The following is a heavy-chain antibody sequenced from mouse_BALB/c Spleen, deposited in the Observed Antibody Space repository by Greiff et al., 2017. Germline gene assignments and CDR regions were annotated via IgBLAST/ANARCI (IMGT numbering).Heavy chain of an antibody. CDR3: ARQSDYNYAMDY. J-gene: IGHJ4*01. CDR1: GFAFSSYD. V-gene: IGHV5-12-1*01. D-gene: IGHD2-4*01. CDR2: ISSGGGST. Sequence: EVKLMESGGGLVKPGGSLKLSCAASGFAFSSYDMSWVRQTPEKRLEWVAYISSGGGSTYYPDTVKGRFTISRDNAKNTLYLQMSSLKSEDTAMYYCARQSDYNYAMDYWGQGTSVTVSS.